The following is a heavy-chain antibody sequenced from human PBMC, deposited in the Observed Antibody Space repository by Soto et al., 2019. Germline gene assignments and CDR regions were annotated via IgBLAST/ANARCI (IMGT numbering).Heavy chain of an antibody. J-gene: IGHJ4*02. Sequence: SQTLSLTCVISGDSVSTNSATWNWIRQSPLRGLEWLGRTYYRSKWYTDYAVSVSSRITINPDTSKNQFSLQLNSVTPEDTAVYFCARAPSRHFDYWGQGTLVTV. CDR1: GDSVSTNSAT. CDR2: TYYRSKWYT. CDR3: ARAPSRHFDY. V-gene: IGHV6-1*01.